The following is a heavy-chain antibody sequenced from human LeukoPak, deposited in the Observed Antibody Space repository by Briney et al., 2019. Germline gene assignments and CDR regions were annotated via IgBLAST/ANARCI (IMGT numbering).Heavy chain of an antibody. J-gene: IGHJ4*02. CDR2: INPSGGST. CDR1: GYTFTTYY. CDR3: ARDRGSGTYDPGMIIPIYHFDY. D-gene: IGHD3-10*01. V-gene: IGHV1-46*01. Sequence: GASVKVSCKASGYTFTTYYMHWVRQAPGRGLEWMGIINPSGGSTTYAQKFQGRVTMTRDTSTSTVYMELSSLRSEDTAVYYCARDRGSGTYDPGMIIPIYHFDYWGQGTLVTVSS.